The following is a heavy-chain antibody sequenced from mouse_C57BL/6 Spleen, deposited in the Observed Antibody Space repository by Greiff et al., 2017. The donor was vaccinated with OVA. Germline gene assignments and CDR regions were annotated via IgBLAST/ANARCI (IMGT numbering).Heavy chain of an antibody. Sequence: EVQLQQSGPELVKPGASVKISCKASGYTFTDYYMNWVKQSHGKSLEWIGDINPNNGGTSYNQKFKGKATLTVDKSSSTAYMELRSLTSEDSAVYYCARRTTVVPYYFDYWGQGTTLTVSS. CDR2: INPNNGGT. V-gene: IGHV1-26*01. J-gene: IGHJ2*01. D-gene: IGHD1-1*01. CDR3: ARRTTVVPYYFDY. CDR1: GYTFTDYY.